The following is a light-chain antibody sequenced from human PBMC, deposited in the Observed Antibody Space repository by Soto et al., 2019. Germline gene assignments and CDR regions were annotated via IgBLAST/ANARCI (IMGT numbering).Light chain of an antibody. J-gene: IGKJ4*01. Sequence: EIVLTQSPATLSLSPGERATLSCRASQSVSSFLAWYQQKPGQAPRLLIYDASNRATGIPARFSGSGSGTDFTLTIGSLEPEDFAVYYCQQRSNSFTFGGGTKVEIK. CDR2: DAS. V-gene: IGKV3-11*01. CDR3: QQRSNSFT. CDR1: QSVSSF.